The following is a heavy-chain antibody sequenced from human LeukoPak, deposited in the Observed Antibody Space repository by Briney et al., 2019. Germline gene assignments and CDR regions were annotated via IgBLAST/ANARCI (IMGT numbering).Heavy chain of an antibody. CDR2: ISGSGGIT. Sequence: GGSLRLSCAASGFTFSNFAMNWVRQAPGKGLEWVSTISGSGGITYYADSVKGRFTISRDNSKNTLYLQMNSLRAEDTAVYYCAKARWSGPFYFDYWGQGILVTVSS. J-gene: IGHJ4*02. CDR1: GFTFSNFA. V-gene: IGHV3-23*01. CDR3: AKARWSGPFYFDY. D-gene: IGHD3-3*01.